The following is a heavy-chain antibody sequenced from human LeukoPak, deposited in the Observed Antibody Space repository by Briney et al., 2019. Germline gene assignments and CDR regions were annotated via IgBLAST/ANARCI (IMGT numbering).Heavy chain of an antibody. CDR3: VCFYDILTSYHPTIDY. CDR1: GFTFSSYA. V-gene: IGHV3-23*01. J-gene: IGHJ4*02. CDR2: ISGSGGST. D-gene: IGHD3-9*01. Sequence: GGSLRLSCAASGFTFSSYAMSWVRQAPRKGLEWVSAISGSGGSTYYADSVKGRFTISRDNSKNTLYLQMNSLRAEDTAVYYCVCFYDILTSYHPTIDYWGQGTLVTVSS.